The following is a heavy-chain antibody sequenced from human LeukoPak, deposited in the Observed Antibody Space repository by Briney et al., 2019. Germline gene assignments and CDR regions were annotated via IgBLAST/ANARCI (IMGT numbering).Heavy chain of an antibody. J-gene: IGHJ4*02. Sequence: SVKVSCKASGGTFSSYAISWVRQAPGQGLEWMGGIIPIFGTANYAQEFQGRVTITADESTSTAYMELSSLRSEDTAVYYCATVGVTMVRGVIVATYYFDYWGQGTLVTVSS. V-gene: IGHV1-69*01. CDR3: ATVGVTMVRGVIVATYYFDY. D-gene: IGHD3-10*01. CDR1: GGTFSSYA. CDR2: IIPIFGTA.